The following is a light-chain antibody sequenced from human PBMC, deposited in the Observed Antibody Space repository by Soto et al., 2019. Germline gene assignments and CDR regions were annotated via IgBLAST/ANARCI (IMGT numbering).Light chain of an antibody. CDR2: GAS. CDR3: QQYYSTPYT. V-gene: IGKV3-20*01. J-gene: IGKJ2*01. CDR1: QSVSRY. Sequence: VLTQSPGTLSLSPGERATLSCRASQSVSRYLVWYQQKPGQAPRLLIYGASSRASGIPDRFSGSGSGTDFTLTINRLGPEDVAVYYCQQYYSTPYTFGQGTKLEIK.